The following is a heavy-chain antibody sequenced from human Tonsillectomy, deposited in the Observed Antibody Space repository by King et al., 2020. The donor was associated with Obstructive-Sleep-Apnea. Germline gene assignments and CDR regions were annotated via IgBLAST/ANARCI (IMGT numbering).Heavy chain of an antibody. CDR2: TYFRSQWFN. V-gene: IGHV6-1*01. J-gene: IGHJ4*02. CDR3: ARDYLWSFDS. Sequence: VQLQQSGPGLVKPSQTLSLTFAISGDSVSSNNVALHWIRQSPSRGLDWLGRTYFRSQWFNEYAVSVKRRITINPDTSKNQFSLQLNSVTPEDTAVYYCARDYLWSFDSWGQGTLVTVSS. D-gene: IGHD2-8*02. CDR1: GDSVSSNNVA.